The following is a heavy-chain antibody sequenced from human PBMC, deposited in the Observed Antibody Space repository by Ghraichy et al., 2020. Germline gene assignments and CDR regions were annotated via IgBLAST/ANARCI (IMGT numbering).Heavy chain of an antibody. CDR2: INHSGST. Sequence: SETLSLTCAVYGGSFSGYYWSWIRQPPGKGLEWIGEINHSGSTNYNPSLKSRVTISVDTSKNQFSLKLSSVTAADTAVYYCARLMVRGILPFDYWGQGTLVTVSS. CDR3: ARLMVRGILPFDY. CDR1: GGSFSGYY. D-gene: IGHD3-10*01. V-gene: IGHV4-34*01. J-gene: IGHJ4*02.